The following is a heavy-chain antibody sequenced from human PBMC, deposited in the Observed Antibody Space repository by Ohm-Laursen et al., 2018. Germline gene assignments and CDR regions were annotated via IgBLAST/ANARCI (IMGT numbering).Heavy chain of an antibody. Sequence: SLRLSCTASGFTFSNAWMNWVRQAPGKGLEWVSYISSGSLSIYYADSVKGRFTISRDNAKNSLYLQMNGLRAEDTAVYYCARELGIPVTPIDYWGQGTLVTVSS. CDR1: GFTFSNAW. D-gene: IGHD2-2*01. CDR2: ISSGSLSI. J-gene: IGHJ4*02. V-gene: IGHV3-48*04. CDR3: ARELGIPVTPIDY.